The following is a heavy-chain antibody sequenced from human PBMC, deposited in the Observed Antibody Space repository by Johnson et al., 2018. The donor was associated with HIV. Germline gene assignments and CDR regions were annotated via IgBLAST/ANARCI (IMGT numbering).Heavy chain of an antibody. Sequence: QVQLVESGGGLVKPGGSLRLSCAASGFTFSDYYMSWIRQAPGRGLEWVSYISSSGTTIYYADSVKGLFTISRDNAKNSLSRQMNSLRAEYTAVYYGAGGYGSGSGDAFDIWGQGTMVTVSS. J-gene: IGHJ3*02. CDR2: ISSSGTTI. V-gene: IGHV3-11*04. CDR3: AGGYGSGSGDAFDI. CDR1: GFTFSDYY. D-gene: IGHD3-10*01.